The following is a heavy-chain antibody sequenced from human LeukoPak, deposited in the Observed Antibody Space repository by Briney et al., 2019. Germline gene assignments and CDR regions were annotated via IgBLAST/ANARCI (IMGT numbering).Heavy chain of an antibody. CDR1: GYSFTSYW. CDR2: IDPSDSYT. D-gene: IGHD6-13*01. J-gene: IGHJ6*04. V-gene: IGHV5-10-1*01. Sequence: GESLKISCKGSGYSFTSYWISWVRQMPGKGLEWMGRIDPSDSYTNYSPSFQGHVTISADNSISTAYLQWSILKASDTAMYYCARNPSGYSSRYHYYGMDVWGKGTTVTVSS. CDR3: ARNPSGYSSRYHYYGMDV.